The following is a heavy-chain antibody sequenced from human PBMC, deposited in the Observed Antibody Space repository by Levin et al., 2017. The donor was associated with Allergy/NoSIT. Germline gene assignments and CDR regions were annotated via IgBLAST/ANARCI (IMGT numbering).Heavy chain of an antibody. D-gene: IGHD6-19*01. CDR3: GKDDATTAVPGTRAGY. CDR1: GFAFSSHS. Sequence: GGSLRLSCAASGFAFSSHSMNWVRQAPGKGLEWVSSISRDGYYIYYTDSVKGRFTISRDNAKNSLYLQMNSLRAEDTAVYYCGKDDATTAVPGTRAGYWGQGTLVTVSS. V-gene: IGHV3-21*01. CDR2: ISRDGYYI. J-gene: IGHJ4*02.